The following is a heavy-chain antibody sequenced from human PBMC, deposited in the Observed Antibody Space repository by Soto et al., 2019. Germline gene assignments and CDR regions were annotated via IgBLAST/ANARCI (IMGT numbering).Heavy chain of an antibody. J-gene: IGHJ4*02. CDR3: VRVVAIPGYPDN. Sequence: QVQLVQSGAEVRQPASSVKVSCKTSGGTFSSYAITWVLQAPGQGLEWMGGIVPIVDTSTYAQKFKGRVTITADESTSTVYMELSSLRSDDTAVYYCVRVVAIPGYPDNWGQGTLVTVSS. D-gene: IGHD5-12*01. V-gene: IGHV1-69*12. CDR2: IVPIVDTS. CDR1: GGTFSSYA.